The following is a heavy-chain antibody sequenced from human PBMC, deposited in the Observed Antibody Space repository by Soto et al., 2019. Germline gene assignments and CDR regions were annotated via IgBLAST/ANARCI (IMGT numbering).Heavy chain of an antibody. V-gene: IGHV3-53*01. CDR3: ARDSGYYESSGSYFDH. Sequence: EVRLVESGGGLIQPGGSLRLSCAASGLTVSDNYMNWVRQAPGKGLEWVAVIYAGGTTYYADSVKGRFTISRDNSKNTPYLQMNSLRVEDTAVYYCARDSGYYESSGSYFDHWGQGTLVTVSS. CDR2: IYAGGTT. CDR1: GLTVSDNY. D-gene: IGHD3-22*01. J-gene: IGHJ4*02.